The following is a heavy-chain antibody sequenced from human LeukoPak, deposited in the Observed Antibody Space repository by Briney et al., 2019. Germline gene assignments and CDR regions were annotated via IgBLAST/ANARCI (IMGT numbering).Heavy chain of an antibody. CDR1: GGSFSGYY. D-gene: IGHD4-17*01. Sequence: PSETLSLTGAVYGGSFSGYYWSWIRQPPGKGLEWIGEINHSGSTNYNPSLKSRVTISVDTSKNQFSLKLSSVTAADTAVYYCASSTVDHWGQGTLVTVSS. J-gene: IGHJ4*02. CDR3: ASSTVDH. V-gene: IGHV4-34*01. CDR2: INHSGST.